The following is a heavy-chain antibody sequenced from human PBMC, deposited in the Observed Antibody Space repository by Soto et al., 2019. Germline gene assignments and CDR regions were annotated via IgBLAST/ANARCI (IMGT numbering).Heavy chain of an antibody. J-gene: IGHJ6*02. V-gene: IGHV1-69*12. CDR3: AIPRQWLAWVGMDV. CDR2: IIPIFGTA. D-gene: IGHD6-19*01. Sequence: QVQLVQSGAEVKKPGSSVKVSCKASGGTFSSYAISWVRQAPGQGLEWMGGIIPIFGTANYAQKFQGRVTSTADESTSTAYMERSSLRSEDTAVYYCAIPRQWLAWVGMDVWGQGTTVTVSS. CDR1: GGTFSSYA.